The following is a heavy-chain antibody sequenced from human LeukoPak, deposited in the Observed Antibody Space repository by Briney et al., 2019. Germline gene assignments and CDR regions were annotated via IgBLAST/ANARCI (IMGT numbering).Heavy chain of an antibody. CDR3: AKDLGSVVTPPSLDY. Sequence: GGSLRLSCAASGFTFSSYAMSWVRQAPGKGLEWVSSASGSGGTTYYADSVKGRFTISRDNSKNTLYLQMNSLRAEDTAVYYCAKDLGSVVTPPSLDYWGQGTLVTVSS. CDR2: ASGSGGTT. J-gene: IGHJ4*02. CDR1: GFTFSSYA. V-gene: IGHV3-23*01. D-gene: IGHD4-23*01.